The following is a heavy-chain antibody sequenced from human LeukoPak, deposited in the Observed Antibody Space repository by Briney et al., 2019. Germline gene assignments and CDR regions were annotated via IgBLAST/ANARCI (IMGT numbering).Heavy chain of an antibody. D-gene: IGHD3-16*01. J-gene: IGHJ4*02. CDR1: GGSINSYY. CDR2: IYYSGST. Sequence: PSETLSLTCTVSGGSINSYYWSWIRQPPGKGLEWIGCIYYSGSTNYNPSLKSRLTISVDTSRKQFSLKLTSVTAADTAVYYCARHFWGTETATSLLFDYWGQGALVTVSS. V-gene: IGHV4-59*08. CDR3: ARHFWGTETATSLLFDY.